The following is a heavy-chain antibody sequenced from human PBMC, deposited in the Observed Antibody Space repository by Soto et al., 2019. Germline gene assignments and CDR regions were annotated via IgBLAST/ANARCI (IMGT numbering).Heavy chain of an antibody. D-gene: IGHD2-15*01. CDR1: GFSFSRNA. CDR2: ISSGGNT. CDR3: AKLGYCTGGTCYLDYYYGVDV. J-gene: IGHJ6*02. V-gene: IGHV3-23*01. Sequence: QLLESGGGLVQPGGSLRLSCEASGFSFSRNAMSWVRQAPGKGLEWVSSISSGGNTYYADSVKGRFTISRDNSKITQSLQMTSLGAEDTAVYYCAKLGYCTGGTCYLDYYYGVDVWGQGTTVTVS.